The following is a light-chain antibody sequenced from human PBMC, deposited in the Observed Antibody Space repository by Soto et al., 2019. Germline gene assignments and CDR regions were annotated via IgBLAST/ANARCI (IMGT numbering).Light chain of an antibody. V-gene: IGLV2-23*02. CDR2: EDT. J-gene: IGLJ2*01. CDR1: SSDVGGYNL. CDR3: CSYAGSSTFVL. Sequence: QSVLTQPASVSGSPGQSITIPCTGTSSDVGGYNLVSWYQQHPGKAPKLMIYEDTRRPPGVSNRLSASKSGNTASLTISGLQAEDEGDYYCCSYAGSSTFVLFGGGTKLTVL.